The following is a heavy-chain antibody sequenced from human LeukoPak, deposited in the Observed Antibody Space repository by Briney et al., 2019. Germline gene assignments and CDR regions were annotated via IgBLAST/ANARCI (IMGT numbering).Heavy chain of an antibody. CDR2: ISYDGSNK. CDR1: GFTFSSYA. CDR3: ARGAYYDILTGSTLFDY. V-gene: IGHV3-30-3*01. D-gene: IGHD3-9*01. Sequence: GGSLRLSCAASGFTFSSYAMHWVRQAPGKGLEWVAVISYDGSNKYYADSVKGRFTISRDNSKNTLYLQMNSLRAEDTAVYYCARGAYYDILTGSTLFDYWGQGTLVTVSS. J-gene: IGHJ4*02.